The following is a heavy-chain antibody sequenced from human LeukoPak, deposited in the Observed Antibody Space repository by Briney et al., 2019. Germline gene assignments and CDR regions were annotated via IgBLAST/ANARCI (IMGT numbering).Heavy chain of an antibody. J-gene: IGHJ4*02. Sequence: GASVKVSCKASGGTFSSYAISWVRQAPGQGLEWMGGIIPIFGTANYAQKFQGRVTITADKSTSTAYMELSSLRSEDTAVYYCARGSELWSPHYFDCWGQGTLVTVSS. CDR3: ARGSELWSPHYFDC. D-gene: IGHD5-18*01. V-gene: IGHV1-69*06. CDR2: IIPIFGTA. CDR1: GGTFSSYA.